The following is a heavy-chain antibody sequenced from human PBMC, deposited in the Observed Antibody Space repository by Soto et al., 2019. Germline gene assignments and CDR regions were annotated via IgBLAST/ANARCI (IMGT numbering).Heavy chain of an antibody. CDR2: ISGSGGST. Sequence: GGALRLPCAASGFNLSDYWMHWVRQAPGKGLEWVSAISGSGGSTYYADSVKGRFTISRDNSKNTPYLQMNSLRAEDMAVYYCAKAGSMGSAFDIWGQGTMVTVSS. J-gene: IGHJ3*02. CDR1: GFNLSDYW. V-gene: IGHV3-23*01. CDR3: AKAGSMGSAFDI. D-gene: IGHD2-15*01.